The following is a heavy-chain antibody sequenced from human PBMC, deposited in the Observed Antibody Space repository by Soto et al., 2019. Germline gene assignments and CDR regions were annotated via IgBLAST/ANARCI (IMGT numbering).Heavy chain of an antibody. CDR1: GGSLSGYQ. D-gene: IGHD3-10*01. V-gene: IGHV4-34*01. J-gene: IGHJ6*03. Sequence: QVQLQQWGAGLLKPSETLSLTCAVYGGSLSGYQWSWIRQTPGKGLEWIGEINDNGNINYNPSLKSRVTILLDTPRKQISLKLSAVTAADSAVYYCARGLILWFGELSRRGGYYYYMDVWGKGITVAVSS. CDR2: INDNGNI. CDR3: ARGLILWFGELSRRGGYYYYMDV.